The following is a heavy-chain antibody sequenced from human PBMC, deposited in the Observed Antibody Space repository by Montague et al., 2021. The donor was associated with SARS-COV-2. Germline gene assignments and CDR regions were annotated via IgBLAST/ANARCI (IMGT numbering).Heavy chain of an antibody. Sequence: SETLSLTCTVSVDSIIMDHRRWSGKHPSEVQEQLWFVCCRWSANINPSLKSRVTISVYTSKNQFSLKLSSVTAADTAVYYCARHHPVGGVRPWGQGTLVTVSS. J-gene: IGHJ5*02. V-gene: IGHV4-59*08. D-gene: IGHD2-8*02. CDR3: ARHHPVGGVRP. CDR1: VDSIIMDH. CDR2: VCCRWSA.